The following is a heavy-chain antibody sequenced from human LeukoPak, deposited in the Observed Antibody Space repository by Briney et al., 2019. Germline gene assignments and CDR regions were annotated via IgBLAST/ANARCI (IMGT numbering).Heavy chain of an antibody. CDR2: INHSGST. CDR3: ARGRMVRGANLDY. V-gene: IGHV4-34*01. J-gene: IGHJ4*02. CDR1: GGSFSGYY. Sequence: PSETLSLTCAVYGGSFSGYYWSWIRQPPGKGLEWIGEINHSGSTNYNPSLKSRVTISVDTSKNQFSLKLSSVTAADTAVYHCARGRMVRGANLDYWGQGTLVTVSS. D-gene: IGHD3-10*01.